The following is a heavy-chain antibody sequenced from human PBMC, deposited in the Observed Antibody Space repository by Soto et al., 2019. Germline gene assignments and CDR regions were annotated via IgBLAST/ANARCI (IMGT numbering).Heavy chain of an antibody. Sequence: VQLVESGGGVVQPGRSLRLSCAASGFTFSSYAMHWVRQAPGKGLEWVAVISYDGSNKYYADSVKGRFTISRDNSKNTLYLQMNSLRAEDTAVYYCARGYSSGWFDYWGQGTLVTVSS. J-gene: IGHJ4*02. CDR2: ISYDGSNK. CDR1: GFTFSSYA. D-gene: IGHD6-19*01. V-gene: IGHV3-30-3*01. CDR3: ARGYSSGWFDY.